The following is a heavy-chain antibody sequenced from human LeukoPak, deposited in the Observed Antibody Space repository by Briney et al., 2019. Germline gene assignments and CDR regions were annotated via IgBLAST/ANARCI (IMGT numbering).Heavy chain of an antibody. CDR2: ISSSSSYI. V-gene: IGHV3-21*01. CDR1: GFTFSSYS. D-gene: IGHD4-17*01. J-gene: IGHJ4*02. Sequence: PGGSLRLSCAASGFTFSSYSMNWVRQAPGKGLEWVSSISSSSSYIYYADSVKGRFTISRDNAKNSLYLQMNSLRAEDTAVYYWARDGPAVTTGQFDCWGQGTLVTVSS. CDR3: ARDGPAVTTGQFDC.